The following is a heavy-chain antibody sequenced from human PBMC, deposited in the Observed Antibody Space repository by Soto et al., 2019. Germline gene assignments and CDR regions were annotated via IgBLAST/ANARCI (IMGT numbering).Heavy chain of an antibody. Sequence: GGSLRLSCAASGFTFSSYSMNWVRQAPGKGLEWVSSISSSSSYIYYADSVKGRFTISRDNAKNSLYLQMNSLRAEDTAVYYCAKGDSSGYYFTSYYFDYWGQGTLVTVSS. CDR3: AKGDSSGYYFTSYYFDY. CDR2: ISSSSSYI. J-gene: IGHJ4*02. D-gene: IGHD3-22*01. CDR1: GFTFSSYS. V-gene: IGHV3-21*01.